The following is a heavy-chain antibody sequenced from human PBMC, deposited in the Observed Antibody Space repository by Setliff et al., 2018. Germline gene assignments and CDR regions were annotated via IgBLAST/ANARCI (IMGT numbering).Heavy chain of an antibody. CDR3: TKGRVGLAARAGY. J-gene: IGHJ4*02. Sequence: SETLSLTCTVSCGSISSDSDYWSWIRQSAGKGLEWIGRIYASGSTEYNPSLGSRVTISVDTSRNQFSLQLSSVTSADTAIYYCTKGRVGLAARAGYWGQGTLVTVSS. D-gene: IGHD1-26*01. CDR2: IYASGST. V-gene: IGHV4-61*02. CDR1: CGSISSDSDY.